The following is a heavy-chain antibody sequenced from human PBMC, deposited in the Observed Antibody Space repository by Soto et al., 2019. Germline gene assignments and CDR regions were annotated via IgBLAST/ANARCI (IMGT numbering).Heavy chain of an antibody. D-gene: IGHD3-22*01. V-gene: IGHV3-7*04. CDR2: IKQDGSEK. J-gene: IGHJ6*02. CDR1: GFTFSSYW. Sequence: GGSLRLSCAASGFTFSSYWMSWVRQAPGRGLEWVANIKQDGSEKYYVDSVKGRFTISRDNAKNSLYLQMNSLRAEDTAVYYCARFYYDSSGYLPSPYYYYYGMDVWGQGTTVTVSS. CDR3: ARFYYDSSGYLPSPYYYYYGMDV.